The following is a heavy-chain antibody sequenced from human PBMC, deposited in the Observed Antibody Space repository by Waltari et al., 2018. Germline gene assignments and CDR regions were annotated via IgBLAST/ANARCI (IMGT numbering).Heavy chain of an antibody. CDR2: IWHDGTNN. D-gene: IGHD6-19*01. V-gene: IGHV3-33*08. CDR3: APPRQWTFDS. Sequence: VYLVESGGGLAQPGGSLRLSCAASGVSFSECVMNWVRQAPGKGLEWVAVIWHDGTNNNYADSVKGRFTVSRDNSKITMYLQMNSLRVEDTAVYYCAPPRQWTFDSWGQGALVTVSS. CDR1: GVSFSECV. J-gene: IGHJ4*02.